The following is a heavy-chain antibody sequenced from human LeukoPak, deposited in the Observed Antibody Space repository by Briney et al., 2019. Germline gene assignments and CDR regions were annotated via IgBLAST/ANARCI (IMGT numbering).Heavy chain of an antibody. V-gene: IGHV4-59*01. Sequence: SETLSLTCTVSGGSISSYYWSWIRQPPGKGLEWIGYIYYSGSTNYNPSLKSRVTISVDTSKNQFSLKLSSVTAVDTAVYYCARSVRGTYNWFDPWGQGTLVTVSS. J-gene: IGHJ5*02. D-gene: IGHD1-1*01. CDR3: ARSVRGTYNWFDP. CDR1: GGSISSYY. CDR2: IYYSGST.